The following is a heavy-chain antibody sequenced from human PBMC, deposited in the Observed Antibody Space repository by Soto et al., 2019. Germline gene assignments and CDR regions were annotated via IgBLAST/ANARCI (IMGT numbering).Heavy chain of an antibody. CDR2: IDPRSGSA. D-gene: IGHD1-1*01. CDR1: GYTFTTHY. J-gene: IGHJ6*02. V-gene: IGHV1-46*03. Sequence: QVQLVQSGAEVKKPGASVKVSCKASGYTFTTHYIHWVRQAPGQGPEWMGIIDPRSGSAGYAQRFQVSVTMTRDTPTSTFYMELSSLRSEDTAVYYCARGNDLRYYYYGLDVWCQGTTVTVSS. CDR3: ARGNDLRYYYYGLDV.